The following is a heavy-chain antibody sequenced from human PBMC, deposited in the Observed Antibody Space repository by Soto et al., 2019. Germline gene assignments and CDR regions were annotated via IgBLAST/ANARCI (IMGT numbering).Heavy chain of an antibody. CDR1: GGSISSSSYY. CDR3: ARTRINMVRGVAWFDP. Sequence: QLQLQESGPGLVKPSETLSLTCPVSGGSISSSSYYWGWIRQPPGKGLEWIGSIYYSGSTYYNPSLKSRVTISVDTSKNQFALKLSSVTAADTAVYYCARTRINMVRGVAWFDPWGQGTLVTVSS. D-gene: IGHD3-10*01. J-gene: IGHJ5*02. CDR2: IYYSGST. V-gene: IGHV4-39*01.